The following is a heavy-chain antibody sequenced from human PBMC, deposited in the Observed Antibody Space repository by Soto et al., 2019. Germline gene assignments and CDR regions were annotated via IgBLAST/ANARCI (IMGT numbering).Heavy chain of an antibody. CDR2: ILSNYNT. J-gene: IGHJ4*02. CDR1: GFTFRDYT. CDR3: ARRTNGYFGY. D-gene: IGHD2-8*01. V-gene: IGHV3-23*05. Sequence: EVQLLESGGGWVQPGGSLTLSCAASGFTFRDYTMTWVRQAPGKVLECISVILSNYNTYYTDSMRGRFTISRDNSKNTLYLEMNSLRAEDTAVYYCARRTNGYFGYWGQGALVTVSS.